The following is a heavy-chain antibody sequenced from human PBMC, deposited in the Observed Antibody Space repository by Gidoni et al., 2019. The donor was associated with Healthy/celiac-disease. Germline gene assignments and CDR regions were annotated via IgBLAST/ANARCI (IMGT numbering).Heavy chain of an antibody. J-gene: IGHJ6*02. V-gene: IGHV3-21*01. CDR1: GFTFRSYS. Sequence: EVQLVESGGGLVKPGGSLRLSCAAAGFTFRSYSMTGVRKAPGKGLEWVSSISSSSSYIYYAESVKGRFTISRDNAKNSLYLQMNSLRAEDTAVYYCARDKTGDWPDYYYGMDVWGQGTTVTVSS. D-gene: IGHD7-27*01. CDR3: ARDKTGDWPDYYYGMDV. CDR2: ISSSSSYI.